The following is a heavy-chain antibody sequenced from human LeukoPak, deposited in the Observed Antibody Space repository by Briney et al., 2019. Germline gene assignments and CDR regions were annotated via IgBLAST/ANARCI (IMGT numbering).Heavy chain of an antibody. D-gene: IGHD2-21*01. J-gene: IGHJ3*02. CDR2: MNPNSGNT. Sequence: ASVKVSCKASGYTFTSYDINWVRQATGQGVEWRGWMNPNSGNTGYAQKFQGRVTMTMNTSISTAYMELSSLRSEDTAVYYCARPGFRASYAFDIWGQGTMVTVSS. CDR1: GYTFTSYD. CDR3: ARPGFRASYAFDI. V-gene: IGHV1-8*01.